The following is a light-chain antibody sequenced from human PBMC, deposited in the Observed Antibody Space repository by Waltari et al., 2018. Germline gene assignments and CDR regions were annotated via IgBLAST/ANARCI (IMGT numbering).Light chain of an antibody. CDR3: CSFAAGSILV. Sequence: QSALTQPASVSGSPGQSIPISCPGTTSDVGTYNLVSWYQHHPDKAPNPIIYEGKKRPPGLSTRCSGAKSGNTASLTISGLQAEDEADYYCCSFAAGSILVFGGGTKLTVL. CDR2: EGK. V-gene: IGLV2-23*01. CDR1: TSDVGTYNL. J-gene: IGLJ3*02.